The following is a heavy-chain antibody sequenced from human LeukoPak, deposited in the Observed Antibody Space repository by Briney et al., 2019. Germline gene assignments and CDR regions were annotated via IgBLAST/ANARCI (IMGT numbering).Heavy chain of an antibody. V-gene: IGHV4-34*01. CDR3: ARARGDYGDYQPLDYYYMDV. CDR2: INHSGST. CDR1: GGSFSGYY. Sequence: LQPSETLSLTCAVYGGSFSGYYWSWIRQPPGKGLEWIGEINHSGSTNYNPSLKSRVTISVDTSKNQFSLKLSSVTAADTAVYYCARARGDYGDYQPLDYYYMDVWGKGTTVTVSS. D-gene: IGHD4-17*01. J-gene: IGHJ6*03.